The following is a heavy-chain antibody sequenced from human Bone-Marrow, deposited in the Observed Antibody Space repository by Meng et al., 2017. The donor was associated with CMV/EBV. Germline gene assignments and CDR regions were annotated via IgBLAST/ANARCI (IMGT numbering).Heavy chain of an antibody. V-gene: IGHV3-33*01. J-gene: IGHJ4*02. D-gene: IGHD2-15*01. CDR3: ARDWSGGNSGFLDY. CDR1: GFNLSGYG. Sequence: SGFNLSGYGIDWVRQAQGKGLEWVSVIWSDGSTKYYADYVKGRVTISRDNSKNTLYLQMNGLRAEDTALYFCARDWSGGNSGFLDYWGQGTLVTVSS. CDR2: IWSDGSTK.